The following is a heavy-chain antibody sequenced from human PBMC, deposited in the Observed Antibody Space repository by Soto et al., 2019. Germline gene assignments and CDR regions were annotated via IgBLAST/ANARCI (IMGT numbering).Heavy chain of an antibody. CDR2: ISLSSANI. CDR1: GFSLYNYA. Sequence: EVQLVESGGGLVQPGGSLRLSCAASGFSLYNYAMDWVRQAPGQGLEWVSYISLSSANIHYADSVRGRFTVSRDNANNSIYLQMNSLRAEETAVYYCVSDPSRGNEWARYVDLWGRGTLVTVSS. CDR3: VSDPSRGNEWARYVDL. V-gene: IGHV3-48*01. D-gene: IGHD1-1*01. J-gene: IGHJ2*01.